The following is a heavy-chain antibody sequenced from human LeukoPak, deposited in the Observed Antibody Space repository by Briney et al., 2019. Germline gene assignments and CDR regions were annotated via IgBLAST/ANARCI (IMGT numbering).Heavy chain of an antibody. D-gene: IGHD3-3*01. CDR1: GFTFDDYA. Sequence: GGSLRLSCAASGFTFDDYAMHWVRQAPGKGLEWVSLISGDGGSTYYADSVKGRFTISRDNSKNSLYLQMNSLRTEDTALYYCAKDIEGGIANYYYGMDVWGQGTTVTVSS. J-gene: IGHJ6*02. V-gene: IGHV3-43*02. CDR2: ISGDGGST. CDR3: AKDIEGGIANYYYGMDV.